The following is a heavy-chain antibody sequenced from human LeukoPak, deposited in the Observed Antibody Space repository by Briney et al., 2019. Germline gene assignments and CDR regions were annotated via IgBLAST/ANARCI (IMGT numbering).Heavy chain of an antibody. D-gene: IGHD2-21*01. CDR3: ASLAYCGGDCYSVYYFDY. J-gene: IGHJ4*02. Sequence: PSETLSLTCTVSGGSISSSSYYWGWIRQSPGKGLEWIGSIYYSGSTYYNSSLKSRVTISVDTSKNQFSLKLNSVTAADTAVYYCASLAYCGGDCYSVYYFDYRGQGTLVTVSS. V-gene: IGHV4-39*01. CDR2: IYYSGST. CDR1: GGSISSSSYY.